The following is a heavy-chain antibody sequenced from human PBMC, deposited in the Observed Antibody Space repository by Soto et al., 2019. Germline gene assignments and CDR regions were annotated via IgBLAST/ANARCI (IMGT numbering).Heavy chain of an antibody. Sequence: GGSLRLSCAASGFTFSSYAMSWVRQAPGKGLEWVSAISGSGGSTYYADSVKGRFTISRDNSKNTLYLQMNSLRAEDTAVYYCAKDSEPPIYSGYDYRVGRNWFDPWGQGTLVTVSS. CDR2: ISGSGGST. CDR1: GFTFSSYA. V-gene: IGHV3-23*01. J-gene: IGHJ5*02. D-gene: IGHD5-12*01. CDR3: AKDSEPPIYSGYDYRVGRNWFDP.